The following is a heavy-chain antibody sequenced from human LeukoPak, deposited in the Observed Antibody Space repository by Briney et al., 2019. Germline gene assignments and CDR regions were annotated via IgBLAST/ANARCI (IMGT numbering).Heavy chain of an antibody. CDR1: GGSFSGYY. CDR3: ARADSSGYLSDAFDI. Sequence: KPSETLSLTCAVYGGSFSGYYWSWIRQPPGKGLEWIGEINHSGSTNYNPSLKSRVTISVDTSKNQFSLKLSSVTAADTAVYYCARADSSGYLSDAFDIWGQGTMVTVSS. V-gene: IGHV4-34*01. J-gene: IGHJ3*02. CDR2: INHSGST. D-gene: IGHD3-22*01.